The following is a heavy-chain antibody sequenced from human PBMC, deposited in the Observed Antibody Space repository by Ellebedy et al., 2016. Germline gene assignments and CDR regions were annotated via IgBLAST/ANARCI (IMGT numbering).Heavy chain of an antibody. CDR2: ISTSGGKT. CDR3: AKDGGLGRYCVSASCYSNAFDV. D-gene: IGHD2-2*01. V-gene: IGHV3-23*01. CDR1: GFTFSSYA. J-gene: IGHJ3*01. Sequence: GGSLRLSCAASGFTFSSYAMNWVRQAPGKGLEWVSVISTSGGKTYYADSVKGRFTISRDNSKNTLYLQMNSLRAEDTAIYYCAKDGGLGRYCVSASCYSNAFDVWGQGTMVTVSS.